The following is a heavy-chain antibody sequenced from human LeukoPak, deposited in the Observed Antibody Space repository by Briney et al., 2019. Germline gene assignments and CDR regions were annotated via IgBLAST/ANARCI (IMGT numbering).Heavy chain of an antibody. D-gene: IGHD1-26*01. CDR2: MNPNSGNT. CDR1: GYTFTSYG. J-gene: IGHJ4*02. CDR3: ARDLGVGARGGSYYFDY. Sequence: ASVKVSCKASGYTFTSYGINWVRQATGQGLEWMGWMNPNSGNTGYAQKFQGRVTMTRNTSISTAYMELSSLRSEDTAVYYCARDLGVGARGGSYYFDYWGQGTLVTVSS. V-gene: IGHV1-8*01.